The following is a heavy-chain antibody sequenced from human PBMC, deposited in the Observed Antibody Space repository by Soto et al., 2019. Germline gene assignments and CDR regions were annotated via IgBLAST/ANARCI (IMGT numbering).Heavy chain of an antibody. D-gene: IGHD1-26*01. CDR3: ARVRIVGAREIDF. CDR1: GYTFNRHG. CDR2: ISGYNGDV. V-gene: IGHV1-18*04. Sequence: QVHLVQSGGEVTKPGASVKVSCEASGYTFNRHGITWVRQAPGQGLEWMGWISGYNGDVNYEQKFQGRVTLSSDTLTSTVYLELKSLRFDDTAVYYCARVRIVGAREIDFWGQGTLVTVSS. J-gene: IGHJ4*02.